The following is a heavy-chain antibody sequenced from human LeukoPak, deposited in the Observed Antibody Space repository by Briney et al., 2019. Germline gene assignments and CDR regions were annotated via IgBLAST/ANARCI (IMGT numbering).Heavy chain of an antibody. CDR3: ALYYGSGSYYSPFDP. J-gene: IGHJ5*02. CDR1: GYSFTSYW. D-gene: IGHD3-10*01. CDR2: IYPGDSDT. Sequence: GESLKISCKGSGYSFTSYWIGWVRQMPGKGLEWMGIIYPGDSDTRYSPSFQGQVTISADKSISTAYLQWSSLKASDTAMYYCALYYGSGSYYSPFDPWGQGTLVTVSS. V-gene: IGHV5-51*01.